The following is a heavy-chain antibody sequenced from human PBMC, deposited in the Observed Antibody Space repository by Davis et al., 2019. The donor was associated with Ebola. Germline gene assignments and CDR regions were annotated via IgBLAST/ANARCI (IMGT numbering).Heavy chain of an antibody. CDR3: ARDGSVEQLVRDYYYYGMDV. J-gene: IGHJ6*02. D-gene: IGHD6-6*01. CDR2: ISYDGSNK. CDR1: GFTFSSYS. V-gene: IGHV3-30*03. Sequence: PGGSLRLSCAASGFTFSSYSMNWVRQAPGKGLEWVAVISYDGSNKYYADSVKGRFTISRDNSKNTLYLQMNSLRAEDTAVYYCARDGSVEQLVRDYYYYGMDVWGQGTTVTVSS.